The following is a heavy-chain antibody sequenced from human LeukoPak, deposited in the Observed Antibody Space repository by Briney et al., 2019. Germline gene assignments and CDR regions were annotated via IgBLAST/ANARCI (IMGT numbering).Heavy chain of an antibody. CDR2: ISGSGGST. CDR3: AKNRGYSYGPEDY. Sequence: GGSLRLSCAASGFTFSSYAMSWVRQAPGKRLEWVSAISGSGGSTYYADSVKGRFTISRDNSKNTLYLQMNSLRAEDTAVYYCAKNRGYSYGPEDYWGQGTLVTVSS. V-gene: IGHV3-23*01. D-gene: IGHD5-18*01. CDR1: GFTFSSYA. J-gene: IGHJ4*02.